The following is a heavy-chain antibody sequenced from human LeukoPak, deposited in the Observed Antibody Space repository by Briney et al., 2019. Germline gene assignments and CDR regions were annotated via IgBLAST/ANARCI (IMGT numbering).Heavy chain of an antibody. V-gene: IGHV4-59*01. D-gene: IGHD6-13*01. CDR2: IYYSGST. CDR1: GGSISSYY. Sequence: KPSETLSLTCAVSGGSISSYYWSWIRQPPGKGLEWSGYIYYSGSTKHNPSLKSRVTISVDTSKNQFSLKLSSVTAADTAVYYCARDIAAAGWFDSWGQGTLVTVSS. CDR3: ARDIAAAGWFDS. J-gene: IGHJ5*01.